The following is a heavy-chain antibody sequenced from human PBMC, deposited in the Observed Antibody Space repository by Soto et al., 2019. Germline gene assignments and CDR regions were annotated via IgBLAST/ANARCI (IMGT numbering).Heavy chain of an antibody. CDR1: GRTCCNRW. V-gene: IGHV3-7*01. J-gene: IGHJ4*01. Sequence: PGGSLRLSCAVSGRTCCNRWRTWVRQASGKGLEFLATISPDGTEKYYVDSVKGRFTISRDNAENSLYLQMNSLRAEDTAVYSCATDPNCENFWGQGTLVTVSS. CDR3: ATDPNCENF. CDR2: ISPDGTEK. D-gene: IGHD2-8*01.